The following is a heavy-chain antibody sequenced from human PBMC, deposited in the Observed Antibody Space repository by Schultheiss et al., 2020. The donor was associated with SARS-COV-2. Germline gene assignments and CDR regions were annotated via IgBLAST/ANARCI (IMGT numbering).Heavy chain of an antibody. CDR1: GFTFSNYG. J-gene: IGHJ4*02. CDR3: AKGHSGSYPLWTFDY. V-gene: IGHV3-33*06. Sequence: GGSLRLSCAVSGFTFSNYGMHWVRQAPGKGLEWVAVIWYDGSIKFYADSVKGRFTISKDNSKSTLFLQMNSLRADDTAVYYCAKGHSGSYPLWTFDYWGQGTLVTVSS. D-gene: IGHD1-26*01. CDR2: IWYDGSIK.